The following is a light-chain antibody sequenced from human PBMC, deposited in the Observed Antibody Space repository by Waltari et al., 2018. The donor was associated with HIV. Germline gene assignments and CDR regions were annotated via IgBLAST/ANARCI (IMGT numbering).Light chain of an antibody. CDR3: CSYAGSQTFV. J-gene: IGLJ2*01. Sequence: QSALTQPPSVSGSPGQSVSIPSTGTTRNVATYDYVSWYQLHPGKAPKLMIYDVTKPPSGVPDRFSGSKSGNTASLTISGLQAEDEADYYCCSYAGSQTFVFGGGTTLTVL. CDR2: DVT. V-gene: IGLV2-11*01. CDR1: TRNVATYDY.